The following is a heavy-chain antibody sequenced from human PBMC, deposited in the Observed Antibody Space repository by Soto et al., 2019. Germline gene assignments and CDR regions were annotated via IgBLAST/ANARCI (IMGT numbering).Heavy chain of an antibody. D-gene: IGHD3-3*01. J-gene: IGHJ3*02. CDR2: IYYSGST. CDR1: GGSISSYY. CDR3: ARVLDFWSGYSAFDI. Sequence: SETLSLTCTVSGGSISSYYWSWIRQPPGKGLEWIGYIYYSGSTNYNPSLKSRVTISVDTSKNQFSLKLSSVTAADTAVYYCARVLDFWSGYSAFDIWGQGTMVTVSS. V-gene: IGHV4-59*01.